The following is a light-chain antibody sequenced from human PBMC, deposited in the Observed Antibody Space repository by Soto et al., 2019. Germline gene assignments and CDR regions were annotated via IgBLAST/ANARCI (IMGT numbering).Light chain of an antibody. Sequence: DIHMTHSPSTLSASFVDRVTVTCRASQTIFSWLAWFQQKPGKAPKLLIYDGSTLESGVPSRFTGSGSGTEFTLTISSLQPDDFATYICQRYKSDFPTFGQGTKVDIK. J-gene: IGKJ1*01. CDR2: DGS. CDR1: QTIFSW. V-gene: IGKV1-5*01. CDR3: QRYKSDFPT.